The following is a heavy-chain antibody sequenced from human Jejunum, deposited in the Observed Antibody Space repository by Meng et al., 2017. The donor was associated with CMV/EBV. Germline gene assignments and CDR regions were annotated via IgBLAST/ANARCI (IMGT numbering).Heavy chain of an antibody. CDR2: INSDGTIT. CDR3: ARGGYDFWTDYFHY. D-gene: IGHD3-3*01. V-gene: IGHV3-74*01. CDR1: GFTLRYSY. Sequence: GFTLRYSYMHWVRQAPGKGLLWVSRINSDGTITYYADSVEGRFTISRDNTKNTLYLQMNSLRAEDTATYYCARGGYDFWTDYFHYWGQGTLVTVSS. J-gene: IGHJ4*02.